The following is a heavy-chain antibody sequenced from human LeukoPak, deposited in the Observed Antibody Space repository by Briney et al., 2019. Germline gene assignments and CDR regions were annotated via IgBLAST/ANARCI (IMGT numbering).Heavy chain of an antibody. V-gene: IGHV3-11*01. CDR1: GASISSYY. Sequence: LSLPCPVSGASISSYYWTWIRPAPGKGLEWVSYISSSGSTIYYADSVKGRFTISRDNAKNPLYLQMNSLRAEDTAVYYCAGGGDYDQFDYWGQGTLVTVSS. CDR2: ISSSGSTI. CDR3: AGGGDYDQFDY. D-gene: IGHD4-17*01. J-gene: IGHJ4*02.